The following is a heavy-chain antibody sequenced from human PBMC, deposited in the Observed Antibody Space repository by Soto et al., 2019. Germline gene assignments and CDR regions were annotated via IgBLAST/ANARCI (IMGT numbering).Heavy chain of an antibody. J-gene: IGHJ4*02. V-gene: IGHV3-21*01. CDR1: GFTFSSYS. Sequence: VGSLRLSCAASGFTFSSYSMNWVRQAPGKGLEWASSISSSSSYIYYADSVKGRFTISRDNAKNSLYLQMNSLRAEDTAVYYCARDAVAGTFDYWGQGTLVTVSS. CDR2: ISSSSSYI. CDR3: ARDAVAGTFDY. D-gene: IGHD6-19*01.